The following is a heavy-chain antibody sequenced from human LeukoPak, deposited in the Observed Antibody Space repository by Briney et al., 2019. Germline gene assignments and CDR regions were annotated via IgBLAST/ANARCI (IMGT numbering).Heavy chain of an antibody. CDR3: ARGASFFGVVISGGDY. D-gene: IGHD3-3*01. CDR2: MNPNSGNT. CDR1: GYTFTSYD. J-gene: IGHJ4*02. Sequence: ASVKVSCKASGYTFTSYDINWVRQATGQGLEWMGWMNPNSGNTGYAQKFQGRVTITRNTSISTAYMELSSQRSEDTAVYYCARGASFFGVVISGGDYWGQGTLVTVSS. V-gene: IGHV1-8*03.